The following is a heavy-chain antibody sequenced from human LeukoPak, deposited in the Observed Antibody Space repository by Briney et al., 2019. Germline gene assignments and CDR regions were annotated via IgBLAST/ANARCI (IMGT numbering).Heavy chain of an antibody. J-gene: IGHJ1*01. Sequence: SETLSLTCTVSGGSTSSYYWSWIRQPAGKGLEWIGRIYASGSTTYNPSLKSRVTISLDTSKNQFSLKLSSVTAADTAVYYCARVEGTMGWSEHFLHWGQGTLVTVSS. D-gene: IGHD1-7*01. CDR3: ARVEGTMGWSEHFLH. V-gene: IGHV4-4*07. CDR2: IYASGST. CDR1: GGSTSSYY.